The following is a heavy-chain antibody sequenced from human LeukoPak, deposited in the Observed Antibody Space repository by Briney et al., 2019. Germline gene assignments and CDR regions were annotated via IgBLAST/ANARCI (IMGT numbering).Heavy chain of an antibody. Sequence: GGSLTLSCPASGFTFSFYWMHWVRQVPGKGLVWVSHMNSDGSSTTYADSVKGRFTISRDNAKNTLYLQLNSLRVDDSAVYYCARATPFNYYYMDVWGKGTTVTVSS. CDR2: MNSDGSST. V-gene: IGHV3-74*01. D-gene: IGHD5-12*01. CDR1: GFTFSFYW. J-gene: IGHJ6*03. CDR3: ARATPFNYYYMDV.